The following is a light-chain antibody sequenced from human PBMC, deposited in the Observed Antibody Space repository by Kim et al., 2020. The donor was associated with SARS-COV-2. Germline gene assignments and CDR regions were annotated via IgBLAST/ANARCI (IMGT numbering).Light chain of an antibody. J-gene: IGLJ3*02. V-gene: IGLV7-46*01. CDR3: VLSVSGARV. Sequence: PGGTVALTFGSSAGAVTSGLYPYGLQQKPAQAPRTLIYDATNKHTWTPARFSGSLLGGKAALTLSGAQPDDEADYYCVLSVSGARVFGGGTQLTVL. CDR2: DAT. CDR1: AGAVTSGLY.